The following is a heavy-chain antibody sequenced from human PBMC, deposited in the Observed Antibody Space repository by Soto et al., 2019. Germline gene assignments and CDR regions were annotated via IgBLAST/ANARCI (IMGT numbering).Heavy chain of an antibody. CDR1: GDSVSNKGAT. V-gene: IGHV6-1*01. J-gene: IGHJ4*02. CDR2: TYYRSKWNY. Sequence: TLSLTCAISGDSVSNKGATWNWVRLSPSRGLEWLGRTYYRSKWNYDYAISVKSRISINPDTSKNQFSLQLNSVTPEDTAVYYWARDPPDSNSGPDDWGQGPVVTVAS. D-gene: IGHD1-26*01. CDR3: ARDPPDSNSGPDD.